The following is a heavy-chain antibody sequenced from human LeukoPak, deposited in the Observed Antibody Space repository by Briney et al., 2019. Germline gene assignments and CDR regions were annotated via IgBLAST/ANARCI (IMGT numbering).Heavy chain of an antibody. Sequence: GASVKVSCKASGYTFTRSDINWVRQASGQGLEWMGWMNPNSGNTGYAQRFQGRVTMTRNTSINTAYLELNSLRGDDTAVYFCARVFSEIRQSWYFSALDIWGQGTIVTVSS. V-gene: IGHV1-8*01. J-gene: IGHJ3*02. CDR3: ARVFSEIRQSWYFSALDI. CDR2: MNPNSGNT. D-gene: IGHD3-9*01. CDR1: GYTFTRSD.